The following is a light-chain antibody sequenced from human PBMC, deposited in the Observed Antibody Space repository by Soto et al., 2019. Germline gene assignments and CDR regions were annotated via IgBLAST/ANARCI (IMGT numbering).Light chain of an antibody. J-gene: IGKJ1*01. Sequence: EIVMTQSPATLSVSPGERATLSCRASQSVSSNSAWYQQKPGQAPRLLIYGASTRATGIPARFSGSGSGTEFTLTISILQSEDFATYYCQQYETFAGTFGPGTKVEI. V-gene: IGKV3-15*01. CDR1: QSVSSN. CDR3: QQYETFAGT. CDR2: GAS.